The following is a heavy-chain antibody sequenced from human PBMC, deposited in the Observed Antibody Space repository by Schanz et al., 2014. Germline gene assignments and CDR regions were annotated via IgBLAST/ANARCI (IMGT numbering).Heavy chain of an antibody. CDR3: ARDGYSVVVISPTESFDI. V-gene: IGHV3-33*08. Sequence: QVRLVESGGGVVQPGRSLRLSCAASGFTLSSYGMHWVRQAPGKGLEWVAFINSDGTKRFYADSVKSRFTISRDNSRNTQYLQVNSLRDEDTAVYYCARDGYSVVVISPTESFDIWGQGTMVTVSP. J-gene: IGHJ3*02. CDR1: GFTLSSYG. CDR2: INSDGTKR. D-gene: IGHD2-21*01.